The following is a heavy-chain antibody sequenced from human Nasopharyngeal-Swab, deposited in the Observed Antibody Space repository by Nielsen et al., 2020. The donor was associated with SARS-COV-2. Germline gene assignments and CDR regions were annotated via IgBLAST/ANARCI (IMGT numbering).Heavy chain of an antibody. J-gene: IGHJ5*02. V-gene: IGHV3-48*01. CDR1: GFTFSSYS. CDR3: ARATRPRYCSSTSCFNWFDP. D-gene: IGHD2-2*01. CDR2: ISSSSSTI. Sequence: GESLKISCAASGFTFSSYSMNWVHQAPGKGLEWVSYISSSSSTIYYADSVKGRFTISRDNAKNSLYLQMNSLRAEDTAVYYCARATRPRYCSSTSCFNWFDPWGQGTLVTVSS.